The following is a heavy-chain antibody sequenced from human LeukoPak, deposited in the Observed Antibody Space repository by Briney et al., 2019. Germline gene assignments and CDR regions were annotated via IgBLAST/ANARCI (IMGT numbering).Heavy chain of an antibody. CDR3: AKGQEVSYYDSSGPLMGDY. CDR1: GFTFSSYA. D-gene: IGHD3-22*01. J-gene: IGHJ4*02. Sequence: QPGGSLRLSCAASGFTFSSYAMSWVRQAPGKGLEWVSAISGSGGSTYYADSVKGRFTISRDNSKNTLYLQMNSLRAEDTAVYYCAKGQEVSYYDSSGPLMGDYWGQGTLVTVSS. CDR2: ISGSGGST. V-gene: IGHV3-23*01.